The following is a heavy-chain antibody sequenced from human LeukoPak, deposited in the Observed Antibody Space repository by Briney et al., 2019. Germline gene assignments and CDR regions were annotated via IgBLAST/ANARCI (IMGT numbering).Heavy chain of an antibody. Sequence: GGSLRLSCAASGFTSSSYALNWLRQAPGKGLEWVATVSGSGDRMYHADSVKGRFTISRDNSKNTIYLQMNRLRAEDTALYYCAKAAAAPGFDFWGQGTLVTVSS. CDR2: VSGSGDRM. CDR3: AKAAAAPGFDF. J-gene: IGHJ4*02. CDR1: GFTSSSYA. V-gene: IGHV3-23*01. D-gene: IGHD6-13*01.